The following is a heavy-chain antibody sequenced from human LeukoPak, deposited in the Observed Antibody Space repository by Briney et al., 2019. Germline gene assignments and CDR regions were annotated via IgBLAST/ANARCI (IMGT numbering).Heavy chain of an antibody. V-gene: IGHV3-74*01. CDR2: ISSDGSST. Sequence: PGGSLRLSCAASGFTFSSYWMHWVRQAPGKGLVWVSRISSDGSSTDNADSVKGRLTISRDNAKNTLSLQMNSLRAEDTAVYYCARDLRKMATIDYWGQGTLVPVSS. CDR3: ARDLRKMATIDY. J-gene: IGHJ4*02. D-gene: IGHD5-24*01. CDR1: GFTFSSYW.